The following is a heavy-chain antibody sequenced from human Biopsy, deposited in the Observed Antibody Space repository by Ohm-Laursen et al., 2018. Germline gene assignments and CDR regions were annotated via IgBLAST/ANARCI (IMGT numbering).Heavy chain of an antibody. V-gene: IGHV4-59*12. CDR1: GGSITSYY. J-gene: IGHJ4*02. CDR3: ATSLPSHWGSAALEN. CDR2: IYYSGST. D-gene: IGHD6-6*01. Sequence: TLSLTCTVSGGSITSYYRSWIRRPPGKRLERIGYIYYSGSTNYNSSLKSRVTISEDRSKNQFSLKLKFVTAADTAVYYCATSLPSHWGSAALENWGQGILVTVAS.